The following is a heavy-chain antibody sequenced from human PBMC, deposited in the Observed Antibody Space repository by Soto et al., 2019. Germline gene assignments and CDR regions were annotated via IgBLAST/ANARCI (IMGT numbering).Heavy chain of an antibody. CDR3: ARASFHKLRYYYMDV. Sequence: GGSLRLSCAASGFTFSSYDMHWVRQATGKGLEWVSAIGTAGDTYYPGSVKGRFTISRENAKNSLYLQMNSLRAGDTAVYYCARASFHKLRYYYMDVWGKGTTVTVSS. V-gene: IGHV3-13*01. J-gene: IGHJ6*03. CDR2: IGTAGDT. CDR1: GFTFSSYD. D-gene: IGHD1-7*01.